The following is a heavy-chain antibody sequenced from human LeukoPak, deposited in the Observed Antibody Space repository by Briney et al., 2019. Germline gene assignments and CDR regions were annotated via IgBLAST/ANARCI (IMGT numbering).Heavy chain of an antibody. D-gene: IGHD6-13*01. CDR1: GFTFSSYA. CDR2: ISGSGGST. V-gene: IGHV3-23*01. J-gene: IGHJ4*02. CDR3: AKALAAAGLFDY. Sequence: GGSLRLPCAASGFTFSSYAMSWVRQAPGKGLEWVSAISGSGGSTYYADSVKGRFTISRDNSKNTLYLQMNSLRAEDTAVYYCAKALAAAGLFDYWGQGTLVTVSS.